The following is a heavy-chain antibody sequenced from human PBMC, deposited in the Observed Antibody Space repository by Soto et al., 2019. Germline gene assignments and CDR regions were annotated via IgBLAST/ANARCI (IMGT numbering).Heavy chain of an antibody. CDR2: ISARGGSS. V-gene: IGHV3-23*01. Sequence: EVQLLESGGGLVQPGGSLRLSCAASGFSFSSYAMVCVRQAPGKGLEWVSVISARGGSSYFADSVKGRFTTSRDNSKNVLSLEMSSLRAEDTATYFCVKGSIEYSASVDNWGQGTLVLVAS. CDR1: GFSFSSYA. CDR3: VKGSIEYSASVDN. J-gene: IGHJ4*02. D-gene: IGHD5-12*01.